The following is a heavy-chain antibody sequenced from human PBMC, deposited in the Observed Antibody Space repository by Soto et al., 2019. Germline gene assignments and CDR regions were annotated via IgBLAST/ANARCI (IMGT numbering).Heavy chain of an antibody. CDR3: AGEKVGTTGIDF. V-gene: IGHV1-8*01. Sequence: QAPLVQSGADVKKPGASVKVSCKASGYTFTGYDINWVRQATGQGLEWMGWMNPNSGNTGYAQNFQGRVTMTRDNSITTAYMELTSLRDDDSAVYYCAGEKVGTTGIDFWGQGTLVTVSS. J-gene: IGHJ4*02. D-gene: IGHD1-26*01. CDR1: GYTFTGYD. CDR2: MNPNSGNT.